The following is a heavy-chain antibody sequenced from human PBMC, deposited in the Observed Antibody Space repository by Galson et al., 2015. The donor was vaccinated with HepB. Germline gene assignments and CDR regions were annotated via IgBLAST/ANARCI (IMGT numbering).Heavy chain of an antibody. Sequence: SVKVSCKAAGYSFSNYGISWVRQAPGQGLEWMGWISVYNGNGNYAQKFQGRLTMTTDTSTSTTYMELRSLRSDDTAVFYCARARYSPSPPDHWGQGTLVTVSS. CDR2: ISVYNGNG. CDR3: ARARYSPSPPDH. J-gene: IGHJ5*02. V-gene: IGHV1-18*04. CDR1: GYSFSNYG. D-gene: IGHD3-16*02.